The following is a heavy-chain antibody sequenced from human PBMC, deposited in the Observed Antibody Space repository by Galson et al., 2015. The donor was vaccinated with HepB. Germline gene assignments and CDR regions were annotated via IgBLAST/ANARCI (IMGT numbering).Heavy chain of an antibody. CDR3: ARALVRYYDSSGYFGY. Sequence: SVKVSCKASGYTFTSYAMNWVRQAPGQGLEWMGWINTNTGNPTYAQGFTGRFVFSLDTSVSTAYLQISSLKAEDTAVYYCARALVRYYDSSGYFGYWGQGTLVTVSS. V-gene: IGHV7-4-1*02. CDR1: GYTFTSYA. CDR2: INTNTGNP. J-gene: IGHJ1*01. D-gene: IGHD3-22*01.